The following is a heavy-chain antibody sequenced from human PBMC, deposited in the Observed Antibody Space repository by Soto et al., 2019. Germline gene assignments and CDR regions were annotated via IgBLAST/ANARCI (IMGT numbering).Heavy chain of an antibody. D-gene: IGHD4-4*01. Sequence: GSLRLSCGASGFTLSSYDMSWVRLAPGKGLEWVSVIGSSGGGTYYADSVKGRFTISRDNSKLYLQMSRLRAEDTALYMCVRHAKLTSVTANVGYYYGLDIWGQGTTVTVSS. J-gene: IGHJ6*02. CDR2: IGSSGGGT. V-gene: IGHV3-23*01. CDR3: VRHAKLTSVTANVGYYYGLDI. CDR1: GFTLSSYD.